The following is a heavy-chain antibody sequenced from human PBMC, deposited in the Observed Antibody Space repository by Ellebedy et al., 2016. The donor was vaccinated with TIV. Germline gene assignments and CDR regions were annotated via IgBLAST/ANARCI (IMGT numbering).Heavy chain of an antibody. CDR3: TRGGHVDIGDY. CDR1: GFTFSSYG. Sequence: GESLKISXAASGFTFSSYGMHWVRQAPGKGLEWVAVIWDDGSNKYYGDSVKGRFTISRDNSKNTLYLQMNSLRVEDTAVYYCTRGGHVDIGDYWGQGTLVTVSS. V-gene: IGHV3-33*08. CDR2: IWDDGSNK. J-gene: IGHJ4*02. D-gene: IGHD5-12*01.